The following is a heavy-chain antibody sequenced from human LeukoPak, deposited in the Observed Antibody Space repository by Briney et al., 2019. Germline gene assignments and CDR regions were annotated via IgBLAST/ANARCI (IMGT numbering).Heavy chain of an antibody. D-gene: IGHD4-17*01. Sequence: PGGSLRLSCAASGFTFSSYSMNWVRQAPGKGLEWVSSISSSSSYIYYADSVKGRFTISRDNAKNSLYLQMNSLRAEDTAVYYCARDTRDYAYYYYMDVWGKGTTVTVSS. J-gene: IGHJ6*03. CDR1: GFTFSSYS. CDR2: ISSSSSYI. V-gene: IGHV3-21*01. CDR3: ARDTRDYAYYYYMDV.